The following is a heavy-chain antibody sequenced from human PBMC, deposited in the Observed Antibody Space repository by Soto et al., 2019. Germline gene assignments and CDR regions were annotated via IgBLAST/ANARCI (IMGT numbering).Heavy chain of an antibody. Sequence: EVQLLESGGGLVQPGGSLRLSCAASGFTFSSYAMSWVRQAPGKGLEWVSAISGSGGSTYYADSVKGRFTISRDNSKNTVDLKMNSRRAEDTAVYYCAKEVWERIFDYWGQGPLVTVSS. CDR1: GFTFSSYA. CDR3: AKEVWERIFDY. J-gene: IGHJ4*02. CDR2: ISGSGGST. V-gene: IGHV3-23*01. D-gene: IGHD3-16*01.